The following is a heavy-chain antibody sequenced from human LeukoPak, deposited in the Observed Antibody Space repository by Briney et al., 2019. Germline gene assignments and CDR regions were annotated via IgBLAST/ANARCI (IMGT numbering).Heavy chain of an antibody. V-gene: IGHV4-61*02. Sequence: SETLSLTCTVSGGSISSGGYYWSWIRQPAGEGLEWIGRIYSSGSTNYNPSLKSRVTMSVDTSKNQFSLNLTSVTAADTAVYYCARGGGPTRPLDYWGRGTLVTVSS. CDR2: IYSSGST. CDR3: ARGGGPTRPLDY. CDR1: GGSISSGGYY. D-gene: IGHD3-16*01. J-gene: IGHJ4*02.